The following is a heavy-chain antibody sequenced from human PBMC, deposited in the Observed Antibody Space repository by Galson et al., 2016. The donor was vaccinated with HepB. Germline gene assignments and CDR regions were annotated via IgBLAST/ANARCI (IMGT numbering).Heavy chain of an antibody. CDR3: ARDGLRGRWRLGGMDV. J-gene: IGHJ6*02. CDR2: ISSSSSYI. V-gene: IGHV3-21*01. D-gene: IGHD3/OR15-3a*01. CDR1: GFTFSSYS. Sequence: SLRLSCATSGFTFSSYSMNWVRQAPGKGLEWVSSISSSSSYIYYADPVKGRFTISRDNAKNSLYLQMNSLRAKDTAVYYCARDGLRGRWRLGGMDVWGQGTTVTVSS.